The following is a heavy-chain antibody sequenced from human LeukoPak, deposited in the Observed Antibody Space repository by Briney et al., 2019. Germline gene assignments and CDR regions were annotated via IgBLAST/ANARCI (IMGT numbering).Heavy chain of an antibody. CDR1: GFTVSSKY. D-gene: IGHD1-26*01. CDR3: AVGWELTWMNYFDY. J-gene: IGHJ4*02. V-gene: IGHV3-53*01. CDR2: IYSGATT. Sequence: PGGSLRLSCAASGFTVSSKYMSWVRQAPGKGLEWVSVIYSGATTYYADTVKGRFTISRDNSKNTVYLQLNGLRAEDTAVYYCAVGWELTWMNYFDYWGQGALVTVSS.